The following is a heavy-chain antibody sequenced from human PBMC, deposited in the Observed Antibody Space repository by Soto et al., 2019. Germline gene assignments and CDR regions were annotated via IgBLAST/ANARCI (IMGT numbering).Heavy chain of an antibody. CDR2: ISYDGRNK. J-gene: IGHJ4*02. V-gene: IGHV3-30*09. Sequence: QVQLVESGGGVAQPGRSLRLSCAASGFTFSSYAIHWVRQAPGKGLEWVAVISYDGRNKYYADSVKGRFAISRDNSKNTLYLQMNSLRAEDTAVYYCARTGDYGDDYWGRGTLVTVSS. D-gene: IGHD4-17*01. CDR1: GFTFSSYA. CDR3: ARTGDYGDDY.